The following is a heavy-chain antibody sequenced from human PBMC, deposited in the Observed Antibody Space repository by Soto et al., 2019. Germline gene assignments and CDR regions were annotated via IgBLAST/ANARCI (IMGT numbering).Heavy chain of an antibody. CDR1: GGTFSSYA. V-gene: IGHV1-69*06. Sequence: QVQLVQSGAEVKKPGSSVKVSCKASGGTFSSYAISWVRQAPGHGLEWMGGIIPIFGPANYAQKFQGRVTITEDKSTSTAYMQLSSLRSEDRAVYYFAPHGGVRGVIGQGWFDPWGQGTLVTVSS. J-gene: IGHJ5*02. CDR2: IIPIFGPA. D-gene: IGHD3-10*01. CDR3: APHGGVRGVIGQGWFDP.